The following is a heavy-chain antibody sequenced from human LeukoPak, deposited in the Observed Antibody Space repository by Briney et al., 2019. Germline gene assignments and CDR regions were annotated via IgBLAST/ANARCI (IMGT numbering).Heavy chain of an antibody. J-gene: IGHJ4*02. CDR2: IVVGSGNT. D-gene: IGHD6-6*01. Sequence: SVKVSCKASGFTFTSSAVQWVRQARGQRLEWIGWIVVGSGNTNYAQKFQERVTITRDMSTSAAYMELSSLRSEDTAVYYCAAGTSMAADDYWGQGTLVTVSS. V-gene: IGHV1-58*01. CDR1: GFTFTSSA. CDR3: AAGTSMAADDY.